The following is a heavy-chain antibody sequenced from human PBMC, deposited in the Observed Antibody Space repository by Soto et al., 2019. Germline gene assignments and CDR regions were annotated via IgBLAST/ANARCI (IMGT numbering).Heavy chain of an antibody. CDR3: ARDRIVTNTPATYYLYYGVDV. Sequence: XATLSLSCGVPNFCISSAEYWAWIRQPPGKGLEWIASVYHTGNTYFNPSLKSRVTISVDTSKNQFSLRLRSVTAADTAIYYCARDRIVTNTPATYYLYYGVDVWGQGTTVTVSS. D-gene: IGHD2-15*01. CDR2: VYHTGNT. V-gene: IGHV4-38-2*02. CDR1: NFCISSAEY. J-gene: IGHJ6*02.